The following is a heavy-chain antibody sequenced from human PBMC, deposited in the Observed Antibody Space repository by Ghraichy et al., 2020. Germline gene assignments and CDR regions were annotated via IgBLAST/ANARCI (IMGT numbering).Heavy chain of an antibody. CDR3: AREGGKEVGATNY. Sequence: GGSLRLSCAASGFTFRSYSLNWVRQAPGKGLEWVSYISSSSSTLYYADSVKGRFTISRDNAKNSLYLQVNSLRDEDTAVDYLAREGGKEVGATNYWGQGTLVTVSS. CDR2: ISSSSSTL. J-gene: IGHJ4*02. CDR1: GFTFRSYS. D-gene: IGHD1-26*01. V-gene: IGHV3-48*02.